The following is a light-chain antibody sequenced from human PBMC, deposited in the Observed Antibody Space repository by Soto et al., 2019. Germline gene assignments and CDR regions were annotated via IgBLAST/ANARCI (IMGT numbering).Light chain of an antibody. Sequence: EMVMTQSPATLSVSPGGRATLSCRASQTVSSNLAWYQQKPGQAPRLLIYGASTRATGIPARFSGSGSGTEFTLSISSLQSEDFAVYYCQQRSNWPPTFGRGTKVDIK. CDR1: QTVSSN. CDR2: GAS. J-gene: IGKJ1*01. CDR3: QQRSNWPPT. V-gene: IGKV3-15*01.